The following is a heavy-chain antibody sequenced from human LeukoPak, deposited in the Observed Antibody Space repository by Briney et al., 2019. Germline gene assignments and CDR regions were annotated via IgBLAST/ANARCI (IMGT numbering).Heavy chain of an antibody. CDR1: GFTFSSYS. CDR3: ARAYDYVWGSYLNSDY. J-gene: IGHJ4*02. Sequence: GGSLRLSCAASGFTFSSYSMNWVRQAPGKGLEWVSSISSSSYIYYADSVKGRFTISRDNAKNSLYLQMNSLRAEDTAVYYCARAYDYVWGSYLNSDYWGQGTLVTVSS. V-gene: IGHV3-21*01. D-gene: IGHD3-16*02. CDR2: ISSSSYI.